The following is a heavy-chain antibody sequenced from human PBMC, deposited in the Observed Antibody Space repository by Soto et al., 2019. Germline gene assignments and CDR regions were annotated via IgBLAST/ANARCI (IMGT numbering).Heavy chain of an antibody. V-gene: IGHV1-8*01. D-gene: IGHD3-16*01. J-gene: IGHJ6*02. CDR3: AMVDNYVTPTPQDV. CDR1: GYTFTSYD. CDR2: MNPNSGNT. Sequence: SVKVSCTDSGYTFTSYDINWVRQATGQGLEWMGWMNPNSGNTGYAQKFQGRVTMTRNTSKSTAYMDLGSLTSDDTAVYYCAMVDNYVTPTPQDVWGQGTTVTVSS.